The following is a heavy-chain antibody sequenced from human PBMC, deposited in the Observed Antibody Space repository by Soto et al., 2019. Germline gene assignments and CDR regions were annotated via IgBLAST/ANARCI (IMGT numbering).Heavy chain of an antibody. CDR3: TRDASRDSSARGWFDP. CDR2: ISSNSAYI. Sequence: GSLILSFEASGFTLRSFTMNWVLQAPWKVLEWVSTISSNSAYICYTDEPRGRFTISRDNAKNQLHLQMNSLRAEDMAVYYCTRDASRDSSARGWFDPWGPGTMVTVSS. V-gene: IGHV3-21*01. CDR1: GFTLRSFT. D-gene: IGHD6-13*01. J-gene: IGHJ5*02.